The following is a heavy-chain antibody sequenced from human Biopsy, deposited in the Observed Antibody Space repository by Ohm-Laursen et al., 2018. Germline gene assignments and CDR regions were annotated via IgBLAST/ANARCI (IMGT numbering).Heavy chain of an antibody. Sequence: TLSLTCTVSGGSIYNFFWSWIRQPLGKGLEWIGYIYYSESTNYNPSLKSRVTISVDRSKNHFSLELSSVTAADTAVYYCARVGVGAPSIDYFDSWGQGALVTVSS. J-gene: IGHJ4*02. V-gene: IGHV4-59*01. D-gene: IGHD1-26*01. CDR2: IYYSEST. CDR3: ARVGVGAPSIDYFDS. CDR1: GGSIYNFF.